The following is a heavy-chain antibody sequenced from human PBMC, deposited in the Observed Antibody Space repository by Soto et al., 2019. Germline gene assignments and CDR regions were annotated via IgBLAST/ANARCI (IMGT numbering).Heavy chain of an antibody. V-gene: IGHV3-30-3*01. J-gene: IGHJ4*02. D-gene: IGHD3-10*01. CDR1: GFTFSSYA. CDR2: ISYDGSNK. Sequence: GGSLRLSCAASGFTFSSYAMHWVRQAPGKGLEWVAVISYDGSNKYYADSVKGRFTISRDNSKNTLYLQMNSLRAEDTAVYYCARAGGGLYTWGQGTLVTVSS. CDR3: ARAGGGLYT.